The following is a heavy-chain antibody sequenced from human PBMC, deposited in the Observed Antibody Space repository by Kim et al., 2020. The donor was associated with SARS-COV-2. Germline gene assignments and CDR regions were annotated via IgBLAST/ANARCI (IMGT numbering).Heavy chain of an antibody. CDR1: SDSFSAYY. Sequence: SETLSLTCTASSDSFSAYYWSWIRQIPGKGLEWIGYIFYSGSTNYNPSLKSRATISWDTSRNQFSLDLTSVTQADTAVYYCARSEGRASWHQFDYWGQGVLVTVSS. V-gene: IGHV4-59*01. CDR3: ARSEGRASWHQFDY. J-gene: IGHJ4*02. CDR2: IFYSGST.